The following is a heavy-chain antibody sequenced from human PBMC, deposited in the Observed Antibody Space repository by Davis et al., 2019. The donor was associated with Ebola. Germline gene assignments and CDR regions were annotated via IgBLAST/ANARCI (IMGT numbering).Heavy chain of an antibody. CDR1: GGSISSYY. D-gene: IGHD1-26*01. J-gene: IGHJ6*03. CDR2: IYYSGST. Sequence: PSETLSLTCTVSGGSISSYYWSWIRQPPGKGLEWIGYIYYSGSTNYNPSLKSRVTISVDTSKNQFSLKLSSVTAADTAVYYCARLLRYSGSYYYYYYYMDVWGKGTTVTVSS. CDR3: ARLLRYSGSYYYYYYYMDV. V-gene: IGHV4-59*12.